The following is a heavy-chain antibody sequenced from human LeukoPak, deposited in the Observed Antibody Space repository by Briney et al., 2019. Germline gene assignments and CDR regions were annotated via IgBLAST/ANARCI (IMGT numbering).Heavy chain of an antibody. CDR1: GFTFSGSA. D-gene: IGHD1-26*01. CDR3: TRDSGTYSWLDP. J-gene: IGHJ5*02. V-gene: IGHV3-73*01. Sequence: GGSLRLSCAASGFTFSGSAIHWVRQSSGKGLEWVGHIDKKDNFYATTSAASVTGRFTISRDDSKNTAYLQMNSLKTEDTALYYCTRDSGTYSWLDPWGQGTLVTVSS. CDR2: IDKKDNFYAT.